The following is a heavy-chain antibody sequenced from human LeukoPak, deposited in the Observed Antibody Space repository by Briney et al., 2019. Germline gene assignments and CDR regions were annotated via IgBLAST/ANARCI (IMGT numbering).Heavy chain of an antibody. D-gene: IGHD1-26*01. CDR1: VGTFSSYA. Sequence: SVKVSCKASVGTFSSYAISWVRQAPGQGLEWMGGIIHIFGTANYPQKFQGRVTITTDESTSTAYMELSSLRSEDTAVYYCASNPLGRDTRPYYYYYYMDVWGKGTTVTVSS. V-gene: IGHV1-69*05. J-gene: IGHJ6*03. CDR3: ASNPLGRDTRPYYYYYYMDV. CDR2: IIHIFGTA.